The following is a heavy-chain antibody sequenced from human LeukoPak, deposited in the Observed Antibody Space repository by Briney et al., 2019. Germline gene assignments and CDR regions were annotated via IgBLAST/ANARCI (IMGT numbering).Heavy chain of an antibody. CDR3: AGHDEGSGWYRSYIDL. J-gene: IGHJ2*01. D-gene: IGHD6-19*01. CDR2: LYYSGST. CDR1: GGSISSGDYY. V-gene: IGHV4-30-4*01. Sequence: SQTLSLTCTVSGGSISSGDYYWSWIRQPPGKGLEWVAYLYYSGSTYYNPSLKSRVTMSADTSKNQLSLKLSSVTAADTAVYYCAGHDEGSGWYRSYIDLWGRGTLVIVSS.